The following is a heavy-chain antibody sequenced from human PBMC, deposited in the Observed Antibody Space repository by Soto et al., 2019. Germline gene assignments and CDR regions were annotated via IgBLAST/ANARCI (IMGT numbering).Heavy chain of an antibody. CDR3: ARVGQWLINYYYVMDV. J-gene: IGHJ6*02. Sequence: GGSLRLSCAASGFTFSSYAMHWVRQAPGKGLEWVAVISYDGSNKYYADSVKGRFTISRDNSKNTLYLQMNSLRAEDTAVYYCARVGQWLINYYYVMDVWGQGTTVTVSS. CDR1: GFTFSSYA. D-gene: IGHD6-19*01. V-gene: IGHV3-30-3*01. CDR2: ISYDGSNK.